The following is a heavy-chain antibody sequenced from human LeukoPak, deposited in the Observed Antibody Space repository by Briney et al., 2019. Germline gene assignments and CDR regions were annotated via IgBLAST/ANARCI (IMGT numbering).Heavy chain of an antibody. CDR1: GSSFTNYW. CDR3: ARSWVAGYGTVLDY. CDR2: IYPGDSDT. J-gene: IGHJ4*02. V-gene: IGHV5-51*01. D-gene: IGHD6-19*01. Sequence: GESLKISCKGSGSSFTNYWIGWLRQMPGKGLEWMGIIYPGDSDTRYSPSFQGQVTISADKSISTAFLQWSSLKASDTAMYYCARSWVAGYGTVLDYWGQGTLVTVSS.